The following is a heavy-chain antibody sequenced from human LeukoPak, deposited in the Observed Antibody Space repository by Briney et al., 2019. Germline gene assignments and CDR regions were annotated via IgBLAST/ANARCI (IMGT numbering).Heavy chain of an antibody. CDR1: DVSISSGIYY. Sequence: SETLSLTCSVSDVSISSGIYYWGWIRQPPGRGLEWIGSISYGGTTFYTPSLKSRGTISVDTSKNQFSLKLNSLTATDTAIHYCARHSSSWYYFDYWAQGILVTVSS. J-gene: IGHJ4*02. CDR3: ARHSSSWYYFDY. CDR2: ISYGGTT. D-gene: IGHD6-13*01. V-gene: IGHV4-39*01.